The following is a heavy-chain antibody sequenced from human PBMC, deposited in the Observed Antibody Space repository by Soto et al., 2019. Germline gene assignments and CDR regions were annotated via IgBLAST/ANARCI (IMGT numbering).Heavy chain of an antibody. J-gene: IGHJ5*02. CDR3: ARQEGGSSWYASYLPWFDP. V-gene: IGHV4-39*01. Sequence: PSETLSLTCTVSGGSISNSSYYWGWIRQPPGKGLEWIGSIYYSGSTYYNPSLKSRVTISVDTSKNQFSLKLSSVTAADTAVYYCARQEGGSSWYASYLPWFDPWGQGTLVTVSS. CDR1: GGSISNSSYY. D-gene: IGHD6-13*01. CDR2: IYYSGST.